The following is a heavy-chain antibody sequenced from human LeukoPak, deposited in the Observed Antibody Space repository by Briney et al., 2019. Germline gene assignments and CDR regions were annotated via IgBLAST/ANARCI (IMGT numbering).Heavy chain of an antibody. Sequence: GGSLRLSCAASGFTFSSYSMNWVRQAPGKGLEWVSSISSSSSYIYYAASVKGRFTISRDNAKNSLYLQMNSLRAEDTAVYYCARERSTMIVVVINSYSDYWGQGTLVTVSS. V-gene: IGHV3-21*01. J-gene: IGHJ4*02. CDR1: GFTFSSYS. CDR3: ARERSTMIVVVINSYSDY. CDR2: ISSSSSYI. D-gene: IGHD3-22*01.